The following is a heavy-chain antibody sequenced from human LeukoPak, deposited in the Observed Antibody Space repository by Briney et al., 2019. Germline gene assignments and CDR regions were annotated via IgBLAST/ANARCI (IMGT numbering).Heavy chain of an antibody. D-gene: IGHD3-16*02. J-gene: IGHJ5*02. CDR1: GGSFSGYY. V-gene: IGHV4-34*01. Sequence: SETLSLTCAVYGGSFSGYYWSWIRQPPGKGLEWIGEINHSGSTNYNPSLKSRVTISVDTSKNQFSLKLSSVTAADTAVYYCARGGPRNRLVTFGGVITHNWFDPWGQGTLVTVSS. CDR2: INHSGST. CDR3: ARGGPRNRLVTFGGVITHNWFDP.